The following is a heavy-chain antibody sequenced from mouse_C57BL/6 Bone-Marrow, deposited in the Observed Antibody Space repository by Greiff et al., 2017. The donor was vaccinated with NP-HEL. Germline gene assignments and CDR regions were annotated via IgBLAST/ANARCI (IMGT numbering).Heavy chain of an antibody. D-gene: IGHD2-14*01. Sequence: EVQRVESGGGLVQPGGSLKLSCAASGFTFSDYGMAWVRQAPRTGPEWVAFISNLAYSIYYADTVTGRFTISSENAKNTLYLEMSSLRSEDTAMYYCARQGYVDAMDYWGQGTSVTVSS. CDR3: ARQGYVDAMDY. J-gene: IGHJ4*01. V-gene: IGHV5-15*01. CDR2: ISNLAYSI. CDR1: GFTFSDYG.